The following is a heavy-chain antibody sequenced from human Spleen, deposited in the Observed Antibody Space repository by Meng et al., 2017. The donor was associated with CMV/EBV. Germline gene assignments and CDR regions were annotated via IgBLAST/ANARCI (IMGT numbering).Heavy chain of an antibody. Sequence: SETLSLTCTVSGGSVSSGSHYWSWIRQPPGKGLEWIGHIYNSGNTNYNPSLKSRVAISVDMSKNLFSLRLNSVTAADTAVYYCARSGGELMVYAPSRNWFDPWGQGTLVTVSS. V-gene: IGHV4-61*01. J-gene: IGHJ5*02. CDR1: GGSVSSGSHY. D-gene: IGHD2-8*01. CDR3: ARSGGELMVYAPSRNWFDP. CDR2: IYNSGNT.